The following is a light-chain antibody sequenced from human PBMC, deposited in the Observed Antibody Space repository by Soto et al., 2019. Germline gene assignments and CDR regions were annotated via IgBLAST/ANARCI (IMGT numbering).Light chain of an antibody. Sequence: QSVLTQPAPVSGSPGQSITISCTGTSNDVGGYNYVSWYQHHPGKAPKLMIYEVSDRLSGVSNRFSGSKSGNTASLTISGLQAEDEADYYCSSYTGSNIRYVFGTGTKVTVL. CDR1: SNDVGGYNY. V-gene: IGLV2-14*01. CDR2: EVS. J-gene: IGLJ1*01. CDR3: SSYTGSNIRYV.